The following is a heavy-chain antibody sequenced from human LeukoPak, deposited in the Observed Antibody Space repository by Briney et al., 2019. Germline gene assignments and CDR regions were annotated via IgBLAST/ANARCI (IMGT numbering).Heavy chain of an antibody. CDR2: ISGSGFTI. CDR1: GFTFSSFG. CDR3: ARGVPKTSYYYYYMDV. D-gene: IGHD4-11*01. Sequence: LSGGTLRLSCEGSGFTFSSFGMSWVRQAPGKGLEWISYISGSGFTIHYADSVKGRFTISRDNAKNSLYLQMNSLRAEDTAVYYCARGVPKTSYYYYYMDVWGKGTTVTVSS. J-gene: IGHJ6*03. V-gene: IGHV3-48*01.